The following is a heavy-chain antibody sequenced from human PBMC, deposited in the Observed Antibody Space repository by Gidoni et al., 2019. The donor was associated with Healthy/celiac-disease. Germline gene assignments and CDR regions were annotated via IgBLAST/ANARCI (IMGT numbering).Heavy chain of an antibody. Sequence: EVQLVESGGGLVQPGGSLRLSCAASGFTFSIYWMSWVRQAPGKGLEWVANIKQDGSEKYYVDSVKGRFTISRDNANNSLYLQMNSLRAEDTAVYYCARAMTRFLEWLPDYWGQGTLVTVSS. CDR1: GFTFSIYW. V-gene: IGHV3-7*01. J-gene: IGHJ4*02. CDR3: ARAMTRFLEWLPDY. CDR2: IKQDGSEK. D-gene: IGHD3-3*01.